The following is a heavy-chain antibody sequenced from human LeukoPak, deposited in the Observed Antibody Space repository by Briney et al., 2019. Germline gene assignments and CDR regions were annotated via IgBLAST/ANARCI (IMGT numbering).Heavy chain of an antibody. D-gene: IGHD4-11*01. J-gene: IGHJ6*03. CDR1: GFTFSSYS. Sequence: SGGSLRLSCAASGFTFSSYSMNWVRQAPGKGLEWVSSISSSSYIYYADSVKGRFTISRDNAKNLLYLQMNSLRAEDTAVYYCARVSGVPDYKDYYYMDVWGKGTTVTVSS. V-gene: IGHV3-21*01. CDR3: ARVSGVPDYKDYYYMDV. CDR2: ISSSSYI.